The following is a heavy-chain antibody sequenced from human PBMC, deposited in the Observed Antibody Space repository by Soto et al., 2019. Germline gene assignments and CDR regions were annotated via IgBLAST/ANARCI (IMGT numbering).Heavy chain of an antibody. CDR3: VSGKLVGLGY. D-gene: IGHD3-10*01. CDR2: IYHSGST. CDR1: GGSISSGGCC. J-gene: IGHJ4*02. V-gene: IGHV4-30-2*01. Sequence: QLQLQESGSGLVKPSQTLSLTCAVSGGSISSGGCCWSWIRQPPGKGLEWIGYIYHSGSTYYKPSLQGRVTVSVDRSKNQFSLKLSSVKTAETAVYTCVSGKLVGLGYWGQRTQFTDSS.